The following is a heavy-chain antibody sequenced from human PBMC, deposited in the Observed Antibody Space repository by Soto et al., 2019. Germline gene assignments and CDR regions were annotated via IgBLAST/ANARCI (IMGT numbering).Heavy chain of an antibody. CDR2: ISASGGRT. J-gene: IGHJ6*02. V-gene: IGHV3-23*01. CDR3: AKDHLPVGDYYYGVDV. D-gene: IGHD1-26*01. CDR1: GFTFSTYA. Sequence: GSLRLSCSASGFTFSTYAMSWVRQAPGRRLEWVSTISASGGRTYYADSVKGRFTVSRDNSQNTLRLDMDSLRAEDTALYYCAKDHLPVGDYYYGVDVWGQGTTVTVSS.